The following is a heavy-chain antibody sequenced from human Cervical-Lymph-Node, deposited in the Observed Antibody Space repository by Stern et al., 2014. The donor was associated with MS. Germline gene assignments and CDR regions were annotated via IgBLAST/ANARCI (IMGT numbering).Heavy chain of an antibody. CDR3: ARGYCSSTSCSYYFDY. Sequence: QLQLQESGPGLVKPSATLSLTCSVSGGSISSYYWNWIRQPPGKGLEWIGYIYYSGSTNYNPSLKSRITISVDTSKNQFSLKLSSGTAADTAVYYCARGYCSSTSCSYYFDYWGQGTLVTVSS. CDR1: GGSISSYY. J-gene: IGHJ4*02. D-gene: IGHD2-2*01. V-gene: IGHV4-59*01. CDR2: IYYSGST.